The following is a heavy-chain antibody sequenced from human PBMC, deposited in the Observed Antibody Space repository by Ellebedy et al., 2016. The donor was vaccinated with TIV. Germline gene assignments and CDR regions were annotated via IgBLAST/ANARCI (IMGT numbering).Heavy chain of an antibody. V-gene: IGHV4-31*03. D-gene: IGHD6-13*01. CDR3: ARLPRGIAAAGTNY. CDR1: GGSISSGGYY. CDR2: IYYSGST. Sequence: SETLSLXXTVSGGSISSGGYYWSWIRQHPGKGLEWIGYIYYSGSTYYNPSLKSRVTISVDTSKNQFSLKLSSVTAADTAVYYCARLPRGIAAAGTNYWGQGTLVTVSS. J-gene: IGHJ4*02.